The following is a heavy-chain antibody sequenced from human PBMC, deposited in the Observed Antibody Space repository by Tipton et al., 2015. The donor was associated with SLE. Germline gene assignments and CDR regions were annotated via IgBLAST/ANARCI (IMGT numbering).Heavy chain of an antibody. CDR2: IKQDGSEK. Sequence: SLRLSCAASGFRFSNYWMNWVRQAPGKGLEWVANIKQDGSEKYYLDSVKGRFTISRDNARYSLYLQMNSLRADDTAVYYCATSRGARRGYWGQGTLVTVSP. D-gene: IGHD3-10*01. CDR3: ATSRGARRGY. J-gene: IGHJ4*02. CDR1: GFRFSNYW. V-gene: IGHV3-7*01.